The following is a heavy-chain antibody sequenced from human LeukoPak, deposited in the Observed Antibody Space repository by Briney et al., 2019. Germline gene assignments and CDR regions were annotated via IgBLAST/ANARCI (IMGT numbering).Heavy chain of an antibody. J-gene: IGHJ4*02. Sequence: GGSLRLSREASGFTFSNYGMHWVRQAPGKGLQWVTVISYDGTDKYYTDSVKGRFTISRDNSENTLHLQMNNLRVEDTAIYYCAKANTPGGYSQFDHWGQGTLVTVSS. CDR2: ISYDGTDK. V-gene: IGHV3-30*18. CDR1: GFTFSNYG. D-gene: IGHD5-12*01. CDR3: AKANTPGGYSQFDH.